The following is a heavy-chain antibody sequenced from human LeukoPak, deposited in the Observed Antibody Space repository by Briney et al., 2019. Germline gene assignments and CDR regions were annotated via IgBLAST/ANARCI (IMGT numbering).Heavy chain of an antibody. Sequence: ASVKVSCKASGYTFTSYGISWVRQAPGQGLEWMGWISAYNSNTNYAQKLQGRVTMTTDTSTSTAYMELRSLRSDDTAVYYCARDGGSGSYFDYYYYYGMDVWGKGTTVTVSS. V-gene: IGHV1-18*04. CDR1: GYTFTSYG. CDR3: ARDGGSGSYFDYYYYYGMDV. CDR2: ISAYNSNT. J-gene: IGHJ6*04. D-gene: IGHD3-10*01.